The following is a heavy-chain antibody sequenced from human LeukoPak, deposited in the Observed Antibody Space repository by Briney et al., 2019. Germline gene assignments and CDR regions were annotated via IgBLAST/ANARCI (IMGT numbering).Heavy chain of an antibody. D-gene: IGHD6-19*01. CDR1: GGTFSSYA. Sequence: ASVKVSCKASGGTFSSYAISWVRQAPGQGLEWMGWISAYNGNTNYAQKLQGRVTMTTDTSTSTAYMELRSLRSDDTAVYYCARDARSYSSGWYRWFDPWGQGTLVTVSS. V-gene: IGHV1-18*01. J-gene: IGHJ5*02. CDR2: ISAYNGNT. CDR3: ARDARSYSSGWYRWFDP.